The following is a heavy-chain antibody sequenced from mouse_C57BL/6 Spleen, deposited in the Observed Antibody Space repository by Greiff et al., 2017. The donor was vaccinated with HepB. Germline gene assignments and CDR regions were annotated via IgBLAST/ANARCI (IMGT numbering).Heavy chain of an antibody. V-gene: IGHV1-81*01. CDR1: GYTFTSYG. Sequence: VKLQQSGAELARPGASVKLSCKASGYTFTSYGISWVKQRTGQGLEWIGEIYPRSGNTYYNEKFKGKATLTADKSSSTAYMELRSLTSEDSAVYFCARGGSGDRGYYFDYWGQGTTLTVSS. J-gene: IGHJ2*01. CDR3: ARGGSGDRGYYFDY. CDR2: IYPRSGNT. D-gene: IGHD3-2*02.